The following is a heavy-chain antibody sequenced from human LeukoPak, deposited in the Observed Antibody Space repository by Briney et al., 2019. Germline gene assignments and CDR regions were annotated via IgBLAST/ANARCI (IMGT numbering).Heavy chain of an antibody. CDR3: ARRSPAGYYGSGTKGFDP. V-gene: IGHV1-2*02. CDR1: GYTFTGYY. D-gene: IGHD3-10*01. CDR2: INPNSGGT. Sequence: ASVKVSCKASGYTFTGYYMHWVRQAPGQGLEWMGWINPNSGGTNYAQKFQGRVTMTRDTSISTAYMELSRLRSEDTAVYYCARRSPAGYYGSGTKGFDPWGQGTLVTVSS. J-gene: IGHJ5*02.